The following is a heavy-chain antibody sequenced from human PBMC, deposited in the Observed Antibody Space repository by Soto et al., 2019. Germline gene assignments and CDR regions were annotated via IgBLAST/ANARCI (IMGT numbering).Heavy chain of an antibody. Sequence: GESLKISCKGSVYSFTSYWIGWVRQMPGKGLEWMGIIYPGDSDTRYSPSFQGQVTISADKSISTAYLQWSSLKASDTAMYYCASSGVVVVAAYDAFDIWGQGTMVTVSS. CDR3: ASSGVVVVAAYDAFDI. V-gene: IGHV5-51*01. D-gene: IGHD2-15*01. CDR1: VYSFTSYW. CDR2: IYPGDSDT. J-gene: IGHJ3*02.